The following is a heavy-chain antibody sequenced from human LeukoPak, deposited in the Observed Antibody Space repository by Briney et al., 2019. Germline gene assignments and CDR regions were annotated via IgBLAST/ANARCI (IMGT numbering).Heavy chain of an antibody. D-gene: IGHD5-18*01. CDR1: GYTFTSYG. CDR2: ISAYNGNT. CDR3: ARDPPKYSYGTRRFDY. V-gene: IGHV1-18*01. J-gene: IGHJ4*02. Sequence: ASVKVSCKASGYTFTSYGISWVRQAPGRGLEWMGWISAYNGNTNYAQKLQGRVTMTTDTSTSTAYMELRSLRSDDTAVYYCARDPPKYSYGTRRFDYWGQGTLVTVSS.